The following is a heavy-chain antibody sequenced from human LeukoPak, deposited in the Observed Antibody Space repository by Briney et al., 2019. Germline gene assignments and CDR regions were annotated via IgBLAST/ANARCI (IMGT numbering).Heavy chain of an antibody. V-gene: IGHV3-20*04. CDR3: ARDREYTDYLHNWFDP. CDR1: GFTFDDYG. J-gene: IGHJ5*02. CDR2: INWNGGTT. Sequence: GGSLRLSCAASGFTFDDYGMSWVRQAPGKGLEWVSGINWNGGTTGYADSVKGRFTISRDNAKKSLFLQMNSLRPEDTSVYYCARDREYTDYLHNWFDPWGQGTLVTVSS. D-gene: IGHD4-11*01.